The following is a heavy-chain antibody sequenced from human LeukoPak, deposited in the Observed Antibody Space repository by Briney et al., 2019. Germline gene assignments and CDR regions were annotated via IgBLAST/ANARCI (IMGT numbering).Heavy chain of an antibody. CDR1: GFTFSSYA. V-gene: IGHV3-23*01. CDR2: ISGSGGTT. CDR3: AKSLYGGNDY. Sequence: GGSLRLSCAASGFTFSSYAMSWVRQAPGKGLEWVSGISGSGGTTSYADSVKGRFTISRDNSKNMLYLQMNSLRAEDTAVYYCAKSLYGGNDYWGRGTLVTVSS. J-gene: IGHJ4*02. D-gene: IGHD4-23*01.